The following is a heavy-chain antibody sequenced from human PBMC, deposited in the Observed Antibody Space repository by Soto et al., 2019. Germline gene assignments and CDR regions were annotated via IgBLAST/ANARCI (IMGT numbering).Heavy chain of an antibody. Sequence: PGGSLRLSCAASGFTFSSYAMSWVRQAPGKGLEWVSAISGSGGSTYYADSVKGRFTISRDNSKNTLYLQMNSLRAEDTAVYYCAKDHAVYYGSGGPFDYWGQGTLVTVSS. CDR3: AKDHAVYYGSGGPFDY. CDR2: ISGSGGST. V-gene: IGHV3-23*01. J-gene: IGHJ4*02. CDR1: GFTFSSYA. D-gene: IGHD3-10*01.